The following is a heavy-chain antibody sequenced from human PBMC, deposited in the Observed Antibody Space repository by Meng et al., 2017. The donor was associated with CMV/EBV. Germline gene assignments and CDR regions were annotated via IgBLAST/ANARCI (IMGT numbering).Heavy chain of an antibody. Sequence: GESLKISCAASGFTFSSYWMSWVRQAPGKGLEWVSSISSSSSYIYYADSVKGRFTISRDNAKNSLYLQMNSLRAEDTAVYYCARYPFGSHVYDSSGYGMDVWGQGTTVTVSS. CDR3: ARYPFGSHVYDSSGYGMDV. CDR1: GFTFSSYW. J-gene: IGHJ6*02. CDR2: ISSSSSYI. V-gene: IGHV3-21*01. D-gene: IGHD3-22*01.